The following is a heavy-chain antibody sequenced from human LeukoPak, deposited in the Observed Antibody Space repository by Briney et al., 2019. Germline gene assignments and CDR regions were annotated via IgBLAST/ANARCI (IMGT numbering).Heavy chain of an antibody. Sequence: GGSLRLSCAASGFTFSSYWMSWVRQAPGKGLEWVANIRQDGSEKYYVDSVKGRFTISRDNARNSLYLQMNSLRAEDTAVYYCARDQRYCSSSSCPWEPFDYWGQGTLVTVSS. J-gene: IGHJ4*02. V-gene: IGHV3-7*05. CDR2: IRQDGSEK. D-gene: IGHD2-2*01. CDR1: GFTFSSYW. CDR3: ARDQRYCSSSSCPWEPFDY.